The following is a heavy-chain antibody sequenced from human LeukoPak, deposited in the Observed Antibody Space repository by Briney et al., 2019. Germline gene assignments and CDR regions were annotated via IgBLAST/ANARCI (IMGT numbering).Heavy chain of an antibody. J-gene: IGHJ4*02. CDR2: ISYDGSNK. CDR3: TRPPGIAAAGTM. D-gene: IGHD6-13*01. CDR1: GFTFSSYG. Sequence: HPGGSLRLSCAASGFTFSSYGMHWVRQAPGKGLEWVAVISYDGSNKYYADSVKGRFTISRDNSKNTLYLQMNSLRAEDTAVYYCTRPPGIAAAGTMWGQGTLVTVSS. V-gene: IGHV3-30*03.